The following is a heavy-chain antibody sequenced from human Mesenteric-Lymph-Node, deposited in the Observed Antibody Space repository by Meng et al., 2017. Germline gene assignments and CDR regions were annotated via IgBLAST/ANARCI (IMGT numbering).Heavy chain of an antibody. J-gene: IGHJ3*02. Sequence: GESLKISCAASGFTFSSYAMHWVRQAPGKGLEWVAVISYDGSNKYYADSVKGRFTISRDNSKNTLYLQMNSLRAEDTAVYYCARDLVREALWLDITHAFDIWGQGTMVTVSS. D-gene: IGHD6-19*01. CDR2: ISYDGSNK. CDR3: ARDLVREALWLDITHAFDI. CDR1: GFTFSSYA. V-gene: IGHV3-30*01.